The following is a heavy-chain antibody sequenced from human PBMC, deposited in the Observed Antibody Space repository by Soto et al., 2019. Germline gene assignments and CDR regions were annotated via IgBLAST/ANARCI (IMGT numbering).Heavy chain of an antibody. CDR3: AKFTEPNCSSTSCYDWFDP. Sequence: GGSLRLSCAASGFTFSSYAMGWVRQAPGKGLEWVSAISGSGGSTYYADSVKGRFTISRDNSKNTLYLQMNSLRAEDTAVYYCAKFTEPNCSSTSCYDWFDPWGQGTLVTVSS. J-gene: IGHJ5*02. CDR2: ISGSGGST. V-gene: IGHV3-23*01. CDR1: GFTFSSYA. D-gene: IGHD2-2*01.